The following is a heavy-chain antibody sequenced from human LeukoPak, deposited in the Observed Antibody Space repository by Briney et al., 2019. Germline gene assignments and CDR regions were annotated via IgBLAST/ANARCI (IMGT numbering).Heavy chain of an antibody. CDR2: IYTSGST. V-gene: IGHV4-4*07. CDR3: ARTYYLGWFDP. J-gene: IGHJ5*02. Sequence: SETLSLTCSVSGGSISRYYWSWIRQPAGKGLEWIGRIYTSGSTNYNPSLKSRVTMSVDTSKSQFSLKLSSVTAADTAVYYCARTYYLGWFDPWGQGTLVTVSS. CDR1: GGSISRYY. D-gene: IGHD2/OR15-2a*01.